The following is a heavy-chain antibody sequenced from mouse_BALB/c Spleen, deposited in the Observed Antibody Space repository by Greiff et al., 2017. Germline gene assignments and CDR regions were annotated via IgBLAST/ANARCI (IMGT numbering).Heavy chain of an antibody. CDR1: GYAFTNYL. D-gene: IGHD1-1*01. V-gene: IGHV1-54*01. CDR3: ARRDYGSLYAMDY. CDR2: INPGSGGT. J-gene: IGHJ4*01. Sequence: QVQLKESGAELVRPGTSVKVSCKASGYAFTNYLIEWVKQRPGQGLEWIGVINPGSGGTNYNEKFKGKATLTADKSSSTAYMQLSSLTSDDSAVYFCARRDYGSLYAMDYWGQGTSVTVSS.